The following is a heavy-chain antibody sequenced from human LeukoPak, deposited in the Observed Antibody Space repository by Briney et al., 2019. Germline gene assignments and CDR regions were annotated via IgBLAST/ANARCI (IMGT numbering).Heavy chain of an antibody. J-gene: IGHJ3*02. V-gene: IGHV3-7*01. CDR1: GFTFSTHW. Sequence: GGSLRLSCAASGFTFSTHWMSWFRQASGKGLEWVALIQKDGSDKYYVDSVKGRFTISRDNAKNSLYLQMNGLRADDTAVYYCAGDEGWTFDIWGQGTKVTVSS. D-gene: IGHD5-24*01. CDR2: IQKDGSDK. CDR3: AGDEGWTFDI.